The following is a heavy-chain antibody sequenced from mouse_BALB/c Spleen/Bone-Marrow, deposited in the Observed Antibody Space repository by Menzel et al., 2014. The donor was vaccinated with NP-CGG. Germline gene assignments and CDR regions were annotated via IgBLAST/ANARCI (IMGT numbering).Heavy chain of an antibody. Sequence: EVMLVESGGGLVQPGGSLNLACVASGFDFGRYWMSWARQAPGKGLEWIGEINPGSRTINYSPSPKDKFIISRDNGKNTLYLQMSKVRSEDSALYYCAGLGLYGYHDNWGQGTTRTVSS. D-gene: IGHD1-2*01. J-gene: IGHJ2*01. CDR1: GFDFGRYW. CDR3: AGLGLYGYHDN. CDR2: INPGSRTI. V-gene: IGHV4-2*02.